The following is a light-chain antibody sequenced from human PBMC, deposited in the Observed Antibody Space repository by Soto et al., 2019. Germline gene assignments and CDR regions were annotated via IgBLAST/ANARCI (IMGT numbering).Light chain of an antibody. Sequence: DIQMTQSPSTLSASVGDRVTITCRASQSIGSWLAWYQQNPGKAPNLLIYAASTLQSGVPSRFSGSGSGTDFTLTISSLEPENFAVYYCQQRSNWPRTFGQGTKVDI. J-gene: IGKJ1*01. CDR1: QSIGSW. CDR2: AAS. CDR3: QQRSNWPRT. V-gene: IGKV1-5*01.